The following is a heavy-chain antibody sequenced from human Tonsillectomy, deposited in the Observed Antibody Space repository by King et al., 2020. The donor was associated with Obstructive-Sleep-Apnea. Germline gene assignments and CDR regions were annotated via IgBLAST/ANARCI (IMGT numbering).Heavy chain of an antibody. Sequence: LQESGPGLVKPSETLSLTCTVSGGSISSGGYYWSWIRQHPGKGLEWIGYIYYSGSTYYNPSLKSRVTISVDTSKNQFSLKRSSVTAADTAVYYCARCQGSDYYYGMDVWGQGTTVTVSS. CDR1: GGSISSGGYY. V-gene: IGHV4-31*03. CDR2: IYYSGST. D-gene: IGHD6-6*01. CDR3: ARCQGSDYYYGMDV. J-gene: IGHJ6*02.